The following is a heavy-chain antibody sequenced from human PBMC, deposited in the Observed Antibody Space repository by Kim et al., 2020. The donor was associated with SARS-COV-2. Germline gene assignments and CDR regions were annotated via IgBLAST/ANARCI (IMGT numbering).Heavy chain of an antibody. Sequence: ADSAKGRFTISRANSKNNLFLQMNSLRAEDTAIYFCAREVGRRGWSTVDYWGQGTLVTVSS. J-gene: IGHJ4*02. CDR3: AREVGRRGWSTVDY. D-gene: IGHD6-19*01. V-gene: IGHV3-23*01.